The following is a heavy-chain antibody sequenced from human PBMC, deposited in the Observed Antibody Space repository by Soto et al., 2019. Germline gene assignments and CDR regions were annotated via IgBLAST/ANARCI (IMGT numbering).Heavy chain of an antibody. CDR1: GFTFDDYA. V-gene: IGHV3-9*01. CDR3: AKVARGQLGLGYYYMDV. Sequence: GGSLRLSCAASGFTFDDYAMHWVRQAPGKGLEWVSGISWNSGSIGYADSVKGRFTISRDNAKNSLYLQMNSLRAEDTALYYCAKVARGQLGLGYYYMDVWGKGTTVTVSS. J-gene: IGHJ6*03. CDR2: ISWNSGSI. D-gene: IGHD6-13*01.